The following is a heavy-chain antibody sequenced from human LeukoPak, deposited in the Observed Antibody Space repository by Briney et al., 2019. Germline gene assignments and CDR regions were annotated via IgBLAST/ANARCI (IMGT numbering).Heavy chain of an antibody. CDR3: ATDLNPHDSSGYYVQAYY. D-gene: IGHD3-22*01. CDR2: FDPEDGET. J-gene: IGHJ4*02. CDR1: GYTLTELS. Sequence: ASVKVSCKVSGYTLTELSMHWVRQAPGKGLEWMGGFDPEDGETIYAQKFQGRVTMTEDTSTDTAYMELSSPRSEDTAVYYCATDLNPHDSSGYYVQAYYWGQGTLVTVSS. V-gene: IGHV1-24*01.